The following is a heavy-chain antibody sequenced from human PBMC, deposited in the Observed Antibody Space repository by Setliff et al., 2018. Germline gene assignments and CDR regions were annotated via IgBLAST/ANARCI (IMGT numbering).Heavy chain of an antibody. CDR1: GYSFISYW. D-gene: IGHD2-15*01. V-gene: IGHV5-51*01. CDR2: IYPGDSNI. Sequence: GESLKISCKGFGYSFISYWIGWVRQMRGKDLEWMGIIYPGDSNIRYSPSFQGQVTISADRSINTAYLQWSSLKASDTAMYYCARAGWYNWFDPWGQGTLVTVSS. CDR3: ARAGWYNWFDP. J-gene: IGHJ5*02.